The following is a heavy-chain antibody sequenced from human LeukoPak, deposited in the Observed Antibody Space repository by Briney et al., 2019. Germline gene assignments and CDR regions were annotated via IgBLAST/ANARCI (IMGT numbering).Heavy chain of an antibody. J-gene: IGHJ5*02. Sequence: PSETLSLTCTVSGGSISSSSYYWGWIRQPPGKGLEWIGSIYYSGSTYYNPSLKSRVTISLDTSRNQFSLNLSSVTAADTAVYYCATLTMIVVPWGQGTLVTVSS. D-gene: IGHD3-22*01. CDR3: ATLTMIVVP. V-gene: IGHV4-39*07. CDR1: GGSISSSSYY. CDR2: IYYSGST.